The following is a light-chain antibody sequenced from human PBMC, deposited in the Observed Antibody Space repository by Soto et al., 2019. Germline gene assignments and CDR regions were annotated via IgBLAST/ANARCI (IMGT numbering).Light chain of an antibody. CDR2: DAS. J-gene: IGKJ1*01. V-gene: IGKV3-11*01. CDR3: HQRFNWPWT. Sequence: EIVLTQSPATLSLSPGERATLSCRASQSVIRYLAWYQQRPGQAPRLLIYDASYRATGIPARFSGSGSGTDFNLTISSVEPEDLAGYYGHQRFNWPWTFRQGPKGEIK. CDR1: QSVIRY.